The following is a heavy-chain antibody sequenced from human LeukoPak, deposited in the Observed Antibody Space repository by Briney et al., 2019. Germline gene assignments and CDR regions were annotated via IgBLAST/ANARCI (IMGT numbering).Heavy chain of an antibody. CDR1: GGTFSRYA. D-gene: IGHD3-10*01. Sequence: SVKVSSKASGGTFSRYAISWVRQAPGQGLEWMGGIIPIFGTANYAQKFQGRVTFTADESTSTAYLERRSLRSDDAAVYYCAREGGLLWFGELSGPSNYFDYWGQGTLVTVSS. V-gene: IGHV1-69*13. J-gene: IGHJ4*02. CDR2: IIPIFGTA. CDR3: AREGGLLWFGELSGPSNYFDY.